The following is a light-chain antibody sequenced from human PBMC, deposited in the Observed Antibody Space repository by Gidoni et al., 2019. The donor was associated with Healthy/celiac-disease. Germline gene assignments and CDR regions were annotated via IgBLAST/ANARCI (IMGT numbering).Light chain of an antibody. V-gene: IGLV2-14*01. CDR1: SSDAGGYNY. J-gene: IGLJ1*01. CDR2: EVS. Sequence: QSALTQPASVSVSPGQSIPISCTGTSSDAGGYNYVSWYQQHPGKAPKLMIYEVSNRPSGVSNRFSGSKSGNTASLTISGLQAEDEADYYCSSYTSSSTPYVFGTGTKVTVL. CDR3: SSYTSSSTPYV.